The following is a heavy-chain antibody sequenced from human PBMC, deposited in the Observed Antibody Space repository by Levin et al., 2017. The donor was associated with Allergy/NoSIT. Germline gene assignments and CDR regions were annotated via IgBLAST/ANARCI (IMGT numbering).Heavy chain of an antibody. D-gene: IGHD3-9*01. CDR3: AKDLAGFLPAYGMDV. CDR2: ISGSGGST. V-gene: IGHV3-23*01. J-gene: IGHJ6*02. Sequence: SCAASGFTFSSYAMSWVRQAPGKGLEWVSAISGSGGSTYYADSVKGRFTISRDNSKNTLYLQMNSLRAEDTAVYYCAKDLAGFLPAYGMDVWGQGTTVTVSS. CDR1: GFTFSSYA.